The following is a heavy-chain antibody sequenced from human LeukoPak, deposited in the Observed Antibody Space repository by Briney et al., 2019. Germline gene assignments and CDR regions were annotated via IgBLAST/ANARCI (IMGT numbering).Heavy chain of an antibody. D-gene: IGHD4-11*01. CDR2: IYYSGST. J-gene: IGHJ4*02. V-gene: IGHV4-31*03. CDR1: GGSISSGGYY. Sequence: RTSETLSLTCTVSGGSISSGGYYWSWIRQHPGKGLEWIGYIYYSGSTYYNPSLKSRVTISVDTSKNQFSLKLSSVTAADTAVYYCATRRDSINSAVIRDYWGQGTLVTVSS. CDR3: ATRRDSINSAVIRDY.